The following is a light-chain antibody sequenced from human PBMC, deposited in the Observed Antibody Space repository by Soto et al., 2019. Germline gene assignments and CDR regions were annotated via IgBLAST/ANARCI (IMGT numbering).Light chain of an antibody. CDR3: QQYVTSSPRT. CDR2: GIS. J-gene: IGKJ1*01. CDR1: HTISSSY. Sequence: EIVLTQSPGTLSLSPGXRATLSCRASHTISSSYLAWYQQKPGQAPRPLMYGISRRATGIPDRFSGSGSGTDFTLTITRLEPEDFAVYYCQQYVTSSPRTFGQGTKVDIK. V-gene: IGKV3-20*01.